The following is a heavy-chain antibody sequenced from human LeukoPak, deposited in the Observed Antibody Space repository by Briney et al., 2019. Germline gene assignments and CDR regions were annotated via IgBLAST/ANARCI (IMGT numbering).Heavy chain of an antibody. V-gene: IGHV3-48*04. CDR2: ISSSSSTI. D-gene: IGHD4-11*01. CDR1: GFTFSSYS. J-gene: IGHJ6*03. CDR3: ATATYSTLGAPYYYMDV. Sequence: PGGSLRLSCAASGFTFSSYSMNWVRQAPGKGLEWVSYISSSSSTIYYADSVKGRFTISRDNAKNSLYLQMNSLRAEDTAVYYCATATYSTLGAPYYYMDVWGKGTTVTVSS.